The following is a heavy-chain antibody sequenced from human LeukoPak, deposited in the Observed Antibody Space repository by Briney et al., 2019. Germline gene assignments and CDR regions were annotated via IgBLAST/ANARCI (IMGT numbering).Heavy chain of an antibody. CDR2: MNPNSGNT. CDR1: GYTFTSYD. Sequence: ASVKVSCKASGYTFTSYDINWVRQATGQGFEWMGWMNPNSGNTGYAQKFQGRVTITRNTSISTAYMELSSLRSEDTAVYYCASYPPQQLVLAYYYYYMDVWGKGTTVTVTS. D-gene: IGHD6-13*01. J-gene: IGHJ6*03. V-gene: IGHV1-8*01. CDR3: ASYPPQQLVLAYYYYYMDV.